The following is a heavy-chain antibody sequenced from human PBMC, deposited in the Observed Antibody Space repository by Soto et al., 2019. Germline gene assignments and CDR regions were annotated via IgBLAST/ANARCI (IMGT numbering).Heavy chain of an antibody. V-gene: IGHV3-30*03. CDR2: ISYDGSNK. CDR3: ATWSGYSPN. Sequence: PGGSLRLSCAASGFTLSSYGMHWVRQAPGKGLEWVAVISYDGSNKYYADSVKGRFTIPRDNSKNTLYLQMNSLRAEDTAVYYCATWSGYSPNWGQGTLVTVSS. D-gene: IGHD5-18*01. CDR1: GFTLSSYG. J-gene: IGHJ4*02.